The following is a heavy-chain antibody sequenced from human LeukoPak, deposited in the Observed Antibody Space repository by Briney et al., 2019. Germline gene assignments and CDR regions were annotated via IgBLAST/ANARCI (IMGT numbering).Heavy chain of an antibody. J-gene: IGHJ4*02. D-gene: IGHD5-18*01. V-gene: IGHV4-30-4*08. CDR3: ARGRGYGYGIDY. Sequence: PSETLSLTCTVSGGSITSGGHYWSWVRQPPGKGLEWIGHIFYSGTTLYNPTPKTRLTISEDTSNNQFSLRLTSLTAADTAVYYCARGRGYGYGIDYWGQGTLVTVSS. CDR2: IFYSGTT. CDR1: GGSITSGGHY.